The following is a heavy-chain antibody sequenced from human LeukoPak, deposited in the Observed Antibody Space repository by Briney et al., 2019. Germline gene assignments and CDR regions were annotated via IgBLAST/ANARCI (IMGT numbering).Heavy chain of an antibody. D-gene: IGHD3-22*01. CDR2: ISYDGSNK. CDR3: ARVDSSGYFDY. V-gene: IGHV3-30-3*01. J-gene: IGHJ4*02. CDR1: GFTFSSYA. Sequence: PGGSLRLSCAASGFTFSSYAMHWVRQAPGKGLEWVAVISYDGSNKYYADSVKGRFTISRDNSKNTLYLQMNSLRAEDTAVYYCARVDSSGYFDYWGQGTLVTVSS.